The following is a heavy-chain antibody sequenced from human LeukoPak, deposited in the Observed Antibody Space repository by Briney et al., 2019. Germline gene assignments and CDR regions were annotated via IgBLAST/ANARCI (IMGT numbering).Heavy chain of an antibody. J-gene: IGHJ5*02. D-gene: IGHD5-18*01. Sequence: SETLSLTCAAYGGSFSGYYWSWIRQPPGKGLEWIGEINHSGSTNYNPSLKSRVTISVDTSKNQFSLKLSSVTAADTAVYYCARGGYSYGRLKNWFDPWGRGTLVTVSS. CDR1: GGSFSGYY. CDR2: INHSGST. V-gene: IGHV4-34*01. CDR3: ARGGYSYGRLKNWFDP.